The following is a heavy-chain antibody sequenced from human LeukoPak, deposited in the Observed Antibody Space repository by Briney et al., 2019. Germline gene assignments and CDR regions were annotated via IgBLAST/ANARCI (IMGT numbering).Heavy chain of an antibody. V-gene: IGHV6-1*01. J-gene: IGHJ4*02. CDR3: AKQARAVTTRLYFDY. CDR1: GDSVSGNSAVA. D-gene: IGHD4-17*01. CDR2: TYYRSKWNN. Sequence: SQTLSLTCAISGDSVSGNSAVAWNWLRQSPSRGLEWLGRTYYRSKWNNDYAVSVKSRITINPDTSKNQFSLHLNSVTPEDTAVYYCAKQARAVTTRLYFDYWGQGTLVTVSS.